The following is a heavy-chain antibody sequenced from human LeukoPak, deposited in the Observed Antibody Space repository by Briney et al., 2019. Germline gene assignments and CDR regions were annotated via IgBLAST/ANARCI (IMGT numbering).Heavy chain of an antibody. Sequence: LGGSLKISCKGSGYNFATYWIAWVRQMPGKGLEWMGVIYPGDSHTEYSPSFQGQVTISADKSISTAFLQWNSLKASDSAIYYCAIGYDFLRGNYRAFDYWGQGSLVTVSS. V-gene: IGHV5-51*01. CDR1: GYNFATYW. D-gene: IGHD3-16*02. CDR2: IYPGDSHT. J-gene: IGHJ4*02. CDR3: AIGYDFLRGNYRAFDY.